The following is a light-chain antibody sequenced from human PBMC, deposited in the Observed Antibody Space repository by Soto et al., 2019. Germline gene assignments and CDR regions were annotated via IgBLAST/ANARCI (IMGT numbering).Light chain of an antibody. J-gene: IGKJ5*01. Sequence: DIQLTQSPSFVSASVGERVTITCRASQDIGRYLAWYQQKPGEAPKLLISAASTLQSGVPSRFSGSGSGTGITFTISYLLPEDFATYYCQQLYSYSSFGQGTRLETK. CDR3: QQLYSYSS. CDR2: AAS. V-gene: IGKV1-9*01. CDR1: QDIGRY.